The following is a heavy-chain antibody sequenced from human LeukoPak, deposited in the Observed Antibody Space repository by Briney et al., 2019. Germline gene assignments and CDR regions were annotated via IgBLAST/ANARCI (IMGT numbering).Heavy chain of an antibody. Sequence: GGSLRLSCAASGFTFSSYSMNWVRQAPGKGLEWVINIRPDGGEKYFVDSVRGRFTISRDNAKNSLYLQMNNLRAEDTAVYYCARDLSGPSLYWGQGTLVTVSS. CDR2: IRPDGGEK. J-gene: IGHJ4*02. CDR3: ARDLSGPSLY. CDR1: GFTFSSYS. V-gene: IGHV3-7*01. D-gene: IGHD2-15*01.